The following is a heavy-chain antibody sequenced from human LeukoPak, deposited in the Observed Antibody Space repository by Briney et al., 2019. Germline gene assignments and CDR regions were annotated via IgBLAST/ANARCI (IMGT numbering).Heavy chain of an antibody. CDR3: AKDIQLST. D-gene: IGHD3-16*02. CDR1: GFTFSDSA. J-gene: IGHJ3*01. CDR2: ISSSGGNT. V-gene: IGHV3-23*01. Sequence: QPGGSLRLSCAASGFTFSDSAMTWVRQVPGEGLEWVSLISSSGGNTYYADSVKGRFTISRDNSKNTLSLQMNSLRVEDTAIYYCAKDIQLSTWGLGTMVTVSS.